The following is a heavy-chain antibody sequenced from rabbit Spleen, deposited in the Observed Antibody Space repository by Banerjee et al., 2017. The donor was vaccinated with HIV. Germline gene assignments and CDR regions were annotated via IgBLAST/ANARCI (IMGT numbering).Heavy chain of an antibody. J-gene: IGHJ2*01. V-gene: IGHV1S45*01. D-gene: IGHD1-1*01. Sequence: LEESGGGLVKPGGTLTLTCTVSGFSFSSNWICWVRQAPGKGLEWIACIDTNNGDTDDANWPKGRFTISKTSSTTVTLQMTSLTAADTATYFCARNYVNAFDPWGPGTLVTVS. CDR3: ARNYVNAFDP. CDR2: IDTNNGDT. CDR1: GFSFSSNW.